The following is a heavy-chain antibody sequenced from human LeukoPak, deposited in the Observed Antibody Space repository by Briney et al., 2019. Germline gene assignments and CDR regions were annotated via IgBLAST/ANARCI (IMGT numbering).Heavy chain of an antibody. V-gene: IGHV4-61*02. J-gene: IGHJ6*02. Sequence: PSETLSLTCTVSGGSVRRGNYYWTWIRQPAGSGLEWIGRIYTSGTTDYNPSLRTRVTISVDASRNQFSLNLSSVTAADTAVYYCARVGDIVVVPAANYGMDVWGQGTTVTVSS. CDR2: IYTSGTT. CDR1: GGSVRRGNYY. D-gene: IGHD2-2*01. CDR3: ARVGDIVVVPAANYGMDV.